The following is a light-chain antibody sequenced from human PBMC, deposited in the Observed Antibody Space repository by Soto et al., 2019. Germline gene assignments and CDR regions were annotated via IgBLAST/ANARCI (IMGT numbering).Light chain of an antibody. CDR2: ATS. Sequence: QIPHAPSSGAASVCACGPITFRASQDISGWLAWYQQKPGKAPKLLIYATSTLHSGVPSRFSGSGSGTDFTLTISSLQPEDFATYYCQQLWTYPLPFGGGTKLEIK. J-gene: IGKJ4*01. CDR3: QQLWTYPLP. CDR1: QDISGW. V-gene: IGKV1-12*01.